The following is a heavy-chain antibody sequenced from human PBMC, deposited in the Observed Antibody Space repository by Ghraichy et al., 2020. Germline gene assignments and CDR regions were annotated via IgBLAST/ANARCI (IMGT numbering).Heavy chain of an antibody. D-gene: IGHD6-13*01. CDR3: ARGRYSSSCFDY. J-gene: IGHJ4*02. V-gene: IGHV3-48*04. Sequence: GESLRLSCAASGFTFSSYSMNWVRQAPGKGLEWFSYISSSSNTIYYADSVKGRFTISRDNAKNSLYLQMNSLRAEDTAVYYCARGRYSSSCFDYWGQGTLVTVSS. CDR1: GFTFSSYS. CDR2: ISSSSNTI.